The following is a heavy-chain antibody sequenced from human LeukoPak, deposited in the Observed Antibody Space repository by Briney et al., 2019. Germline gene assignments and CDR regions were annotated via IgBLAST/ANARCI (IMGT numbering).Heavy chain of an antibody. CDR3: GKDLNGVVGASID. CDR1: GFTFDDYA. CDR2: ISGDGGGT. Sequence: PGGSLRLSCAASGFTFDDYAMQWVRQAPGKGLEWVSLISGDGGGTFYADSVKGRFTISRDNSRNSLYPQMNSLRTEDTAFYYCGKDLNGVVGASIDWGQGTLVTVSS. V-gene: IGHV3-43*02. J-gene: IGHJ4*02. D-gene: IGHD1-26*01.